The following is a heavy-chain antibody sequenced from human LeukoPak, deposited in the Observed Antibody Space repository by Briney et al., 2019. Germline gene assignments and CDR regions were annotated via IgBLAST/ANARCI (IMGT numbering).Heavy chain of an antibody. CDR2: ISSNGGST. CDR1: GFTFSSYA. CDR3: ANFPAVAGPWAYGMDV. J-gene: IGHJ6*02. Sequence: GGSLRLSCSASGFTFSSYAMHWVRQAPGKGLEYVSAISSNGGSTYYADSVKGRFTISRDNSKNTLYLQMSSLRSEDTAVYYCANFPAVAGPWAYGMDVWGQGTTVTVSS. V-gene: IGHV3-64D*06. D-gene: IGHD6-19*01.